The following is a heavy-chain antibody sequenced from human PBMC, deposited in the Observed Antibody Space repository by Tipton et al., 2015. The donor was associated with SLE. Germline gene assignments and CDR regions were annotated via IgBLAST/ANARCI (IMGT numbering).Heavy chain of an antibody. CDR3: ARDFPETWWSRTFDV. Sequence: TLSLTCTVSGDSMRSSMTTYYWSWIRQTAGKGPEWMGRIFVSGNTNSNPSLKSRVTISGDTSNNQFSLKLTSLTAADSAVYYCARDFPETWWSRTFDVWGQGTLVTVSS. V-gene: IGHV4-61*02. J-gene: IGHJ3*01. D-gene: IGHD2-15*01. CDR1: GDSMRSSMTTYY. CDR2: IFVSGNT.